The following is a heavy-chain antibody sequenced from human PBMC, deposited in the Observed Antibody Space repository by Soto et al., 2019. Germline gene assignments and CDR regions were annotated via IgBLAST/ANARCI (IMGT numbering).Heavy chain of an antibody. CDR3: ARDFLSEMGRYFDY. J-gene: IGHJ4*02. CDR1: GGSISSYY. CDR2: IYYSGST. V-gene: IGHV4-59*01. D-gene: IGHD3-10*01. Sequence: SETLSLTCTVSGGSISSYYWSWIRQPPGKGLEWIGYIYYSGSTNYNPSLKSRVTISVDTSKNQFSLKLSSVTAADTAVYYCARDFLSEMGRYFDYWGPGTLVTVSS.